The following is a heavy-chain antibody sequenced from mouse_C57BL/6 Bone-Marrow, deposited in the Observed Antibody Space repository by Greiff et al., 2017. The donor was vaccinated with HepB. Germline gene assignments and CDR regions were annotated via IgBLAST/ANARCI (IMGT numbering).Heavy chain of an antibody. CDR3: ARHNYSNSFAY. Sequence: DVMLVESGGGLVQPGGSLKLSCAASGFTFSDYYMYWVRQTPEKRLEWVAYISNGGGSTYYPDTVKGRFTISRDNAKNTLYLQMSRLKSEDTAMYYCARHNYSNSFAYWGQGTLVTVSA. CDR2: ISNGGGST. D-gene: IGHD2-5*01. J-gene: IGHJ3*01. CDR1: GFTFSDYY. V-gene: IGHV5-12*01.